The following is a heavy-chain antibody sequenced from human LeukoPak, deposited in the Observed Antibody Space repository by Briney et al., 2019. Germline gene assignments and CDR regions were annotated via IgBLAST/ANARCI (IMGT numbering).Heavy chain of an antibody. CDR3: TRGSLSGSSRDY. CDR2: MNPNTGDT. Sequence: GASVRVSCKTSGYTFTRYDINWVRQATGQGLEWMGWMNPNTGDTGYAQKFQGRVTMTRKTAIDTAYMELSGLRSEDTAVYYCTRGSLSGSSRDYWGQGTLVTVSS. D-gene: IGHD1-26*01. J-gene: IGHJ4*02. CDR1: GYTFTRYD. V-gene: IGHV1-8*01.